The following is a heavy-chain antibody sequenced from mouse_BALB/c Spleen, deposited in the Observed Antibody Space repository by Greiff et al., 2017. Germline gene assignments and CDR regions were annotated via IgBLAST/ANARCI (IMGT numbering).Heavy chain of an antibody. V-gene: IGHV1-26*01. D-gene: IGHD1-1*01. CDR1: GYSFTGYY. CDR3: ARGTPTTTRYAMDY. J-gene: IGHJ4*01. CDR2: INPYNGAT. Sequence: EVQLQQSGPELVKPGASVKISCKASGYSFTGYYMHWVKQSHVKSLEWIGRINPYNGATSYNQNFKDKASLTVDKSSSTAYMELHSLTSEDSAVYYCARGTPTTTRYAMDYWGQGTSVTVSS.